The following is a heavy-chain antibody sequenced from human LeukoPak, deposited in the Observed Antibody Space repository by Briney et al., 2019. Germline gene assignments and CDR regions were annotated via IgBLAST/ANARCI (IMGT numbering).Heavy chain of an antibody. CDR2: ISGRGGST. J-gene: IGHJ5*02. V-gene: IGHV3-23*01. CDR1: GFIFSDFT. D-gene: IGHD3-16*01. CDR3: GKEGGA. Sequence: GGSLRFSCAASGFIFSDFTMTWVRQAPGKGPEWVSAISGRGGSTYYADSVGGRFTISRDNSKDMVLLQMNSLKVEDTATYYCGKEGGAWGQGTKVTVSS.